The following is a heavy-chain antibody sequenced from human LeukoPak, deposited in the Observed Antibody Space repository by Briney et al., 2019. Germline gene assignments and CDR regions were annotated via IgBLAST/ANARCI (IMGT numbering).Heavy chain of an antibody. D-gene: IGHD6-13*01. CDR2: IWYDGSNK. CDR3: ARDRWGSSSWHKVFDI. Sequence: GGSLRLSCAASGFTFSSYGMHWARQAPGKGLEWVAVIWYDGSNKYYADSVKGRFTISRDNSKNTLYLQMNSLRAEDTAVYYCARDRWGSSSWHKVFDIWGQGTMVTVSS. V-gene: IGHV3-33*01. J-gene: IGHJ3*02. CDR1: GFTFSSYG.